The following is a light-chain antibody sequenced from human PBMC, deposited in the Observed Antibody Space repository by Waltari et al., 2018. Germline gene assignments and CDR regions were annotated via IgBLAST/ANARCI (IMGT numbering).Light chain of an antibody. CDR1: TSNIGSYD. Sequence: QSLLTQPPSASGTPGQQVTISCYGSTSNIGSYDVHWYQQFPGMAPKVVISRNQTGPSGVPDRVSGSKSGTTAARAISGLRSEDEAEYICAAWDASLSGNVFGRGTKLTVL. CDR3: AAWDASLSGNV. CDR2: RNQ. V-gene: IGLV1-47*01. J-gene: IGLJ6*01.